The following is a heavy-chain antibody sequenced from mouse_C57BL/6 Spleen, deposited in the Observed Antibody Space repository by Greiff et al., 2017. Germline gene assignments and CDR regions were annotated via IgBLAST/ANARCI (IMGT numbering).Heavy chain of an antibody. Sequence: EVKLLESGPGLVKPSQSLSLTCSVTGYSITSGYYWNWIRQFPGNKLEWMGYISYDGSNNYNPSLKNRISITRDTSKNQFFLKLNSVTTEDTATYYCAREGDYDGSFDYWGQGTTLTVSS. V-gene: IGHV3-6*01. J-gene: IGHJ2*01. CDR3: AREGDYDGSFDY. CDR2: ISYDGSN. CDR1: GYSITSGYY. D-gene: IGHD2-4*01.